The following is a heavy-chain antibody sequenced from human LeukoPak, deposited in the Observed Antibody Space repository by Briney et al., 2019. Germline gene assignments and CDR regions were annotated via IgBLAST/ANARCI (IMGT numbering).Heavy chain of an antibody. V-gene: IGHV4-4*07. CDR3: ARHIPDIVVVGPRYYYGMDV. J-gene: IGHJ6*02. CDR2: IYTSGGT. CDR1: GGSISSYY. D-gene: IGHD2-15*01. Sequence: SETLSLTCTVSGGSISSYYWSWIRQPAGKGLEWIGRIYTSGGTNYNPSLKSRVTMSVDTSKNQFSLKLSSVTAADTAVYYCARHIPDIVVVGPRYYYGMDVWGQGTTVTVSS.